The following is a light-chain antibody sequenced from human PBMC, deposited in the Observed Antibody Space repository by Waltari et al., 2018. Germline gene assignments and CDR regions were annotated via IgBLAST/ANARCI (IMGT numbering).Light chain of an antibody. V-gene: IGKV3-20*01. CDR3: QHYVRLPAT. CDR2: GAS. Sequence: IVLTQSPGSLSSSPGERVTLSCRASQSVSRALAWYQQKPGQAPRLLIFGASNRANGIPDRFSGSGSETDFSLTISRLEPEDFAVYYCQHYVRLPATFGRGTKVEIK. CDR1: QSVSRA. J-gene: IGKJ1*01.